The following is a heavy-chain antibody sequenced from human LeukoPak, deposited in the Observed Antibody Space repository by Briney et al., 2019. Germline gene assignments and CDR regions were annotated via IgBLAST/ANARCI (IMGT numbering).Heavy chain of an antibody. CDR3: AKASSPYYGSGSYALYDY. V-gene: IGHV3-9*03. J-gene: IGHJ4*02. D-gene: IGHD3-10*01. CDR1: GFTFDDYA. Sequence: PGRSLRLSCAASGFTFDDYAMHWVRQAPGKGLEWVSGISWNSGSIVYADSVKGRFTISRDNARNSLYLQMNSLRAEDMALYYCAKASSPYYGSGSYALYDYWGQGTLVTVSS. CDR2: ISWNSGSI.